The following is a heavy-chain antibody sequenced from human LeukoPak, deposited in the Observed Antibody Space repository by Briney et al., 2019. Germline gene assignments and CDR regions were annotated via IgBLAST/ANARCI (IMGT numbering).Heavy chain of an antibody. Sequence: ASVKVSCKASGYTFTDYGINWVRQAPGQGPEWMGWISTLYGNKNFAQKFQGRVTMTSDTSTSTAYLELASLTSDDSAIYYCARARSRASTWYWDHWGQGTLDTVSS. V-gene: IGHV1-18*01. CDR3: ARARSRASTWYWDH. J-gene: IGHJ4*02. CDR2: ISTLYGNK. D-gene: IGHD2-8*02. CDR1: GYTFTDYG.